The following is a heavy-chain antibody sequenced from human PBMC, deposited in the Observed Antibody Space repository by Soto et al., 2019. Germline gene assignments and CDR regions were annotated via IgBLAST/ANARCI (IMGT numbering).Heavy chain of an antibody. Sequence: GASVKVSCKASGGTFSSYAISWVRQAPGQGVEWMGGIIPIFGTANYAQKFQGRVTITADESTSTAYMELSSLRSEDTAVYYCASLESTIFGVVPQDPRYGMDVWGQGTTVTVSS. CDR1: GGTFSSYA. CDR3: ASLESTIFGVVPQDPRYGMDV. D-gene: IGHD3-3*01. V-gene: IGHV1-69*13. CDR2: IIPIFGTA. J-gene: IGHJ6*02.